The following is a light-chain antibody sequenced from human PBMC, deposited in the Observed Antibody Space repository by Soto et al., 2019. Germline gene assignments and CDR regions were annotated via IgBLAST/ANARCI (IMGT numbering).Light chain of an antibody. Sequence: QSALTQPPSASGSHGRSVTISCTGTSSEVGGYNYVSWYQQHPGKAPKLMIYEVSKRPSGVPDRFSGSKSGNTASLTVSGLQAEDEADYYCSSYAGSNNLGVVFGGGTNLTVL. CDR2: EVS. J-gene: IGLJ2*01. CDR1: SSEVGGYNY. CDR3: SSYAGSNNLGVV. V-gene: IGLV2-8*01.